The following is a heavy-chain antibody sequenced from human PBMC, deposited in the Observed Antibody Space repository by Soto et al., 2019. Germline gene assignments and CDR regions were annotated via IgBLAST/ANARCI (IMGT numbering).Heavy chain of an antibody. V-gene: IGHV1-69*05. CDR1: GGTFSSYA. CDR3: ARGGHIVVVPAATYYMDV. CDR2: IIPIFGTA. Sequence: ASVKVSCKASGGTFSSYAISWVRQAPGQGLEWMGGIIPIFGTANYAQKFQGRVTMTRNKSISTAYMELSSLRSEDTAVYYCARGGHIVVVPAATYYMDVWGKGTTVTVSS. J-gene: IGHJ6*03. D-gene: IGHD2-2*01.